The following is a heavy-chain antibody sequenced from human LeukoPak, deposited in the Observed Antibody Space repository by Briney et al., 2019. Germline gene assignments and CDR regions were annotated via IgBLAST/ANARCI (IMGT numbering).Heavy chain of an antibody. V-gene: IGHV3-23*01. Sequence: GGSLRLSCAASGFTFGSYGMSWVRQALGKGLEWVSFITPNADRTSYADSVEGRFTISRDNPRNTLYMQMNSLRDEDTAVYYCAIMHGYYDGSGYWVQWGQGTLVTVSS. J-gene: IGHJ1*01. D-gene: IGHD3-22*01. CDR1: GFTFGSYG. CDR2: ITPNADRT. CDR3: AIMHGYYDGSGYWVQ.